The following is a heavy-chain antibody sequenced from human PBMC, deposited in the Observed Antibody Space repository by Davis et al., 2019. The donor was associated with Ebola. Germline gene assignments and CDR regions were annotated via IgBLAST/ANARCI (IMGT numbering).Heavy chain of an antibody. Sequence: GESLKISCAASGFSVSSNYMSWVRQAPGKGLEWVSVIYSGGDTYYADSVKGRFTISRDNAKNSLYLQMNSLRAEDTAVYYCAKAEREYYYDSSGYYLPLWYWGQGTLVTVSS. CDR1: GFSVSSNY. J-gene: IGHJ4*02. CDR3: AKAEREYYYDSSGYYLPLWY. CDR2: IYSGGDT. V-gene: IGHV3-53*05. D-gene: IGHD3-22*01.